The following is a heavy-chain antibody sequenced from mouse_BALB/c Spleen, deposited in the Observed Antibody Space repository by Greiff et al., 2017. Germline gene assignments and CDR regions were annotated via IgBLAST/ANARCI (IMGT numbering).Heavy chain of an antibody. CDR3: AREGGNYVNAMDY. J-gene: IGHJ4*01. CDR1: GFTFSDYY. Sequence: EVQLVESGGGLVKPGGSLKLSCAASGFTFSDYYMYWVRQTPEKRLEWVATISDGGSYTYYPDSVKGRYTISRDNAKNNLYLQMSSLKSEDTAMYYCAREGGNYVNAMDYWGQGTSVTVSS. D-gene: IGHD2-1*01. V-gene: IGHV5-4*02. CDR2: ISDGGSYT.